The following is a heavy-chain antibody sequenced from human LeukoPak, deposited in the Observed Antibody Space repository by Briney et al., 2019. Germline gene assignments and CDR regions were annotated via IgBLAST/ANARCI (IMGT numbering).Heavy chain of an antibody. V-gene: IGHV3-23*01. Sequence: GGSLRLSCAASGFTFSSYAMSWVRQAPGKGLEWVSGTSTSGGSTSYAASVKGRFTISRDNPRNTLYMQMNSLRAEDTAVYYCAIMHRYYDGSGYWVQWGQGTLVTVSS. CDR2: TSTSGGST. CDR1: GFTFSSYA. CDR3: AIMHRYYDGSGYWVQ. D-gene: IGHD3-22*01. J-gene: IGHJ4*02.